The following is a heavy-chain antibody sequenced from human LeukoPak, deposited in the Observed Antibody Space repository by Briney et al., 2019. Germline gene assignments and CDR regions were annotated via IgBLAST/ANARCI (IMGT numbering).Heavy chain of an antibody. CDR2: IYYSGST. Sequence: PSQTLSLTCTVSGGSISSGGYYWGWIRRHPGKGLEWIGYIYYSGSTYYNPSLKSQVTITVDTSKNQFSLKLSSETAADTAVYYCASVGDYGFDPWGQGTLVTVSS. D-gene: IGHD4-17*01. V-gene: IGHV4-31*01. CDR1: GGSISSGGYY. CDR3: ASVGDYGFDP. J-gene: IGHJ5*02.